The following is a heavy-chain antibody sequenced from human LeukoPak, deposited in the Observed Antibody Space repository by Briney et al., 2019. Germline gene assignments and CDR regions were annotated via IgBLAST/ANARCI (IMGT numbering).Heavy chain of an antibody. Sequence: PRGSLRLSCAASGFTFSSYALSWVRQAPGKGLDWVSAISNSGGNTYYAASVQGRFTISRDNSKNTLFLQMNSLRAEDTAVYFCARIREANIMAYYYGMDVWGQGTTVTVSS. CDR1: GFTFSSYA. CDR2: ISNSGGNT. D-gene: IGHD3-16*01. CDR3: ARIREANIMAYYYGMDV. V-gene: IGHV3-23*01. J-gene: IGHJ6*02.